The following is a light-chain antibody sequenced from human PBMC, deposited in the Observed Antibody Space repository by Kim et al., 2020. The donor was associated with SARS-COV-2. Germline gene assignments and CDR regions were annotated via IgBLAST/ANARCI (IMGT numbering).Light chain of an antibody. Sequence: SVSPGERTTLSCRASQTIDNNLAWFQQKPGQAPRLFIYGASTRAPGIPARFSGSGSGTDFTLTISSLQSEDFAVYYCQHYHKWPHSFGQGTKLEI. V-gene: IGKV3-15*01. CDR3: QHYHKWPHS. J-gene: IGKJ2*03. CDR2: GAS. CDR1: QTIDNN.